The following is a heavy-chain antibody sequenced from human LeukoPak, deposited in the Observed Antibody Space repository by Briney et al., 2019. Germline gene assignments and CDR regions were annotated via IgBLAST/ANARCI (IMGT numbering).Heavy chain of an antibody. Sequence: PGGSLRLSCAASGFTFSSYGMSWVRQAPGKGLEWVSAISGSGGSTYYADSVKGRFTISRDNSKNTLYLQMNSLRAEDKAVYYCAKDGSAVAHWFDYWGQGTLVTVSS. CDR3: AKDGSAVAHWFDY. CDR2: ISGSGGST. CDR1: GFTFSSYG. D-gene: IGHD6-19*01. V-gene: IGHV3-23*01. J-gene: IGHJ5*01.